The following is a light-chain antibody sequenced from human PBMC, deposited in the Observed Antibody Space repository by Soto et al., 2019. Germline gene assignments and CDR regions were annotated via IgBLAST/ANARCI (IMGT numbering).Light chain of an antibody. J-gene: IGLJ1*01. Sequence: QLVLTQPPSASGSPGQSVTISCTGTSSDVGGYNYVSWYQQYPGKAPKLMIYEVSKRPSGIPDRFSGSKSGSTASLTVSGLQAEDEADYYCSSYAGNNNLIFGTGTKLTVL. CDR1: SSDVGGYNY. V-gene: IGLV2-8*01. CDR2: EVS. CDR3: SSYAGNNNLI.